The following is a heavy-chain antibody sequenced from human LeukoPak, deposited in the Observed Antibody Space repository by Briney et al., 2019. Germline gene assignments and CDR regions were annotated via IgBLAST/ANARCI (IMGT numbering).Heavy chain of an antibody. Sequence: PSETLSLTCTVSGGSISSYYWSWIRQPPGKGLEWIGYIYYSGSTNYNPSLKSRVTISVDTSKNQFSLKLSSVTAADTAVYYCARESWDIVVVPAATGDYYGMDVWGQGTTVTVSS. V-gene: IGHV4-59*01. D-gene: IGHD2-2*01. J-gene: IGHJ6*02. CDR3: ARESWDIVVVPAATGDYYGMDV. CDR2: IYYSGST. CDR1: GGSISSYY.